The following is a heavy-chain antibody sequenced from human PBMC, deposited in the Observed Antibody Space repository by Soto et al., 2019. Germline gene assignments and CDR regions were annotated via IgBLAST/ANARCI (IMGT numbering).Heavy chain of an antibody. CDR2: ISGSGGST. V-gene: IGHV3-23*01. J-gene: IGHJ4*02. CDR3: AKSLQPSVAVVATGGPDY. Sequence: GGSLRLSCAASGFTFSSYAMSWVRQAPGKGLEWVSAISGSGGSTYYADSVKGRFTISRDNSKNTLYLQMNSLRAEDTAVYYCAKSLQPSVAVVATGGPDYWGQGTLVTVSS. CDR1: GFTFSSYA. D-gene: IGHD3-22*01.